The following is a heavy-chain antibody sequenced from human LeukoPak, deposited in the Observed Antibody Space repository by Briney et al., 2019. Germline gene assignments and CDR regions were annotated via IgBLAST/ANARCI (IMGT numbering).Heavy chain of an antibody. CDR1: GYTFTSYG. CDR2: MNPNSGNT. D-gene: IGHD3-9*01. Sequence: ASVKVSCKASGYTFTSYGISWVRQAPGQGLEWMGWMNPNSGNTGYAQKFQGRVTMTRNTSISTAYMELSSLRSEDTAVYYCARAPPPYYDILTGDYFPRTMDYWGQGTLVTVSS. V-gene: IGHV1-8*02. J-gene: IGHJ4*02. CDR3: ARAPPPYYDILTGDYFPRTMDY.